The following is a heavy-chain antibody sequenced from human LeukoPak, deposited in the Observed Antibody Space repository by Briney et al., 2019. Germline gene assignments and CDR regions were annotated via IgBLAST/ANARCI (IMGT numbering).Heavy chain of an antibody. D-gene: IGHD6-13*01. CDR3: ARVSGDLGKQQLRWFDP. CDR1: GGSISSSSYY. V-gene: IGHV4-39*07. CDR2: IYYSGST. J-gene: IGHJ5*02. Sequence: PSETLSLTCTVSGGSISSSSYYWGWIRQPPGKGLERIGSIYYSGSTYYNPSLKSRVTISVDTSKNQFSLKLSSVTAADTAVYYCARVSGDLGKQQLRWFDPWGQGTLVTVSS.